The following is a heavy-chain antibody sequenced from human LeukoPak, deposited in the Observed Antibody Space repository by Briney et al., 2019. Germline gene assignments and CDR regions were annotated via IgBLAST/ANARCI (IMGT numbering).Heavy chain of an antibody. D-gene: IGHD6-19*01. CDR2: ISSSSSTI. J-gene: IGHJ4*02. V-gene: IGHV3-48*01. CDR1: GFTFSSYS. CDR3: AKSMAVAFYS. Sequence: GGSLRLSCAASGFTFSSYSMNWVRQAPGKGLEWVSYISSSSSTIYYADSVKGRFTISRDNSKNTLYLQMNSLRAEDTAVYYCAKSMAVAFYSWGQGTLVTVSS.